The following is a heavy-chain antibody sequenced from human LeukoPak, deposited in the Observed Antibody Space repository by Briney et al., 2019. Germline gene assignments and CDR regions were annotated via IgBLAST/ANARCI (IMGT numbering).Heavy chain of an antibody. CDR2: INHSGST. CDR1: GGSFSGYY. J-gene: IGHJ5*02. D-gene: IGHD3-10*01. V-gene: IGHV4-34*01. CDR3: AREKYDRGVPRLYNWFDP. Sequence: PSETLSLTCAVYGGSFSGYYWSWIRQPPGKGLEWIGEINHSGSTNYNPSLKSRVTISVDTSKNQFSLKLSSVTAADTAVYYCAREKYDRGVPRLYNWFDPWGQGTLVTVSS.